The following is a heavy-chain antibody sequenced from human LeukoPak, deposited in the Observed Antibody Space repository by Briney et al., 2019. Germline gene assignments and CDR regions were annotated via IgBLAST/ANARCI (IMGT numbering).Heavy chain of an antibody. D-gene: IGHD3-10*01. V-gene: IGHV4-59*01. J-gene: IGHJ3*02. CDR2: IYYSGST. Sequence: SETLSLTCTVSGGSISSYYWSWIRQPPGKGLEWIGYIYYSGSTNYNPSLKSRVTISVDTSKNQFSLKLSSVTAADTAVYYCVREERSYYGSGSYSPGAFDIWGQGTMVTVSS. CDR3: VREERSYYGSGSYSPGAFDI. CDR1: GGSISSYY.